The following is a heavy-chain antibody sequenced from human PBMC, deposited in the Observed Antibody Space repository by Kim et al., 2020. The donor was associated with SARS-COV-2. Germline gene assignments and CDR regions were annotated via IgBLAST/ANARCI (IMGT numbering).Heavy chain of an antibody. CDR2: ISSSGSTI. CDR3: ARGGQQLAPLDY. Sequence: GGSLRRSCAASGFSFSDYYMSWIRQAPGKGLEWVSYISSSGSTIYYADSVKGRFSISRDNTKNSVYLQMNSLRAEDTAVYYCARGGQQLAPLDYWGQGTLVTVSS. J-gene: IGHJ4*02. CDR1: GFSFSDYY. V-gene: IGHV3-11*01. D-gene: IGHD6-13*01.